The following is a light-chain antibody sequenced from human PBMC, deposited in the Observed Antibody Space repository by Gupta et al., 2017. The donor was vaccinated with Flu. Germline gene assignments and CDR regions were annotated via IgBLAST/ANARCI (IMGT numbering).Light chain of an antibody. CDR3: QTWGTGPWGV. J-gene: IGLJ2*01. Sequence: QLVLTQSPSASASLGASVKLTCTLSSGHSSYAIAWHQQQPEKGPRYLMKLNSDGSHSKGDGIPDRFSGSSSGAERYPTISSLQSEDEADYYCQTWGTGPWGVFGGGTKLTVL. CDR2: LNSDGSH. V-gene: IGLV4-69*01. CDR1: SGHSSYA.